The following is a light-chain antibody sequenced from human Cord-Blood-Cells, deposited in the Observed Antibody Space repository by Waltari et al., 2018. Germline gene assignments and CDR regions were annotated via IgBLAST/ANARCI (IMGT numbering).Light chain of an antibody. CDR3: SSYAGSKV. J-gene: IGLJ2*01. V-gene: IGLV2-8*01. Sequence: QSALTQPPSASGSPGQSVTISCTGTSSDVGGYNYVSWYQQHPGKAPKLMIYEVSKRPSGVPDRFSGSKSGNTSSLTVSGLQAEDGADYYCSSYAGSKVFGGGTKLTVL. CDR1: SSDVGGYNY. CDR2: EVS.